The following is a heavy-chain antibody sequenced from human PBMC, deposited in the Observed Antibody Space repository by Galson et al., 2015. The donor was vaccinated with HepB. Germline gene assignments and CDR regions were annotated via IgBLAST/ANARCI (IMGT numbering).Heavy chain of an antibody. CDR1: GFTFSNYA. CDR3: AKAGLATDMIQDH. D-gene: IGHD3-22*01. V-gene: IGHV3-23*01. J-gene: IGHJ4*02. Sequence: SLRLSCAASGFTFSNYAMTWVRQAPGKGLEWVSAIRGSDDLTWYADSVEGRFTISRDNSKSTLYLQMDSLRVEDTAVYYCAKAGLATDMIQDHWGQGSLVAVSS. CDR2: IRGSDDLT.